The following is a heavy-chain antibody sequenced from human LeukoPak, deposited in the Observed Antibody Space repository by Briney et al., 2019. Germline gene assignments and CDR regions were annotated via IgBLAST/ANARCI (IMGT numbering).Heavy chain of an antibody. Sequence: GGSLRLSCAASGFTFGTYWMSWVRQAPGKGLEWVANIKQDGSEKDYVDSVKGRFTISGDNAKNSLYLQMNSLRVEDTAVYYCARDRARTGTTLLDYWGQGTLVIVSS. J-gene: IGHJ4*02. CDR3: ARDRARTGTTLLDY. V-gene: IGHV3-7*03. CDR2: IKQDGSEK. CDR1: GFTFGTYW. D-gene: IGHD1-1*01.